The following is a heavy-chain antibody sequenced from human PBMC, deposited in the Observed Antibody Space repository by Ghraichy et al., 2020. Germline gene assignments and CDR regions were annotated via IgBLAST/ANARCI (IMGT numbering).Heavy chain of an antibody. V-gene: IGHV1-18*01. Sequence: ASVKVSCKASGYTFTSYGISWVRQAPGQGLEWMGWISAYNGNTNYAQKLQGRVTMTTDTSTSTAYMELRSLRSDDTAVYYCARAAKKGYCSSTSCYSTYYYYGMDVWGQGTTVTVSS. J-gene: IGHJ6*02. CDR3: ARAAKKGYCSSTSCYSTYYYYGMDV. D-gene: IGHD2-2*02. CDR1: GYTFTSYG. CDR2: ISAYNGNT.